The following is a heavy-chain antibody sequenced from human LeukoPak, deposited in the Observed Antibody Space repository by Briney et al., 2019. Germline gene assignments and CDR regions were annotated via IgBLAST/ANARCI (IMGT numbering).Heavy chain of an antibody. V-gene: IGHV3-30*18. D-gene: IGHD3-10*01. CDR2: ISYDGSDK. CDR3: AKDFGEAAFDI. J-gene: IGHJ3*02. CDR1: GFTFSTYD. Sequence: GRSLRLSCAASGFTFSTYDMHWVRQAPGKGLEWVAIISYDGSDKYYADSVKGRFIISRDNSKNTLYLQMNSLRAEDTAVYYCAKDFGEAAFDIWGQGTMVTVSS.